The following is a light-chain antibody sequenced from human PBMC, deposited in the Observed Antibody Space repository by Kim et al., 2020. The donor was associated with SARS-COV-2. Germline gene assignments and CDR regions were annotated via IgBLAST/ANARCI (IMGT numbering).Light chain of an antibody. CDR2: DAS. CDR3: QKYGDWPRT. Sequence: VCQGARVTRSSRDSQSVSRNLAWYQQKSGRAPRLLIYDASVRAIGVPGRFSGSGSATEFTLAISSLQSEDFAVYHCQKYGDWPRTFGQGTKVDIK. J-gene: IGKJ1*01. V-gene: IGKV3-15*01. CDR1: QSVSRN.